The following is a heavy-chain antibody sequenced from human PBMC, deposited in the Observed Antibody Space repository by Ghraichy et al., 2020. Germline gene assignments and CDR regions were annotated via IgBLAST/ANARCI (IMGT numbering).Heavy chain of an antibody. CDR2: ISSSSSYI. CDR1: GFTFSSYS. D-gene: IGHD2-21*02. V-gene: IGHV3-21*01. J-gene: IGHJ4*02. Sequence: GGSLRLSCAASGFTFSSYSMNWVRQAPGKGLEWVSSISSSSSYIYYADSVKGRFTISRDNAKNSLYLQMNSLRAEDTAVYYCAREEVVTAIPLDYWGQGTLVTVSS. CDR3: AREEVVTAIPLDY.